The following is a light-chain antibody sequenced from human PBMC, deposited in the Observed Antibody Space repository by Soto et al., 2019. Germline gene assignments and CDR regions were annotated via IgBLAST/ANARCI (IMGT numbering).Light chain of an antibody. J-gene: IGKJ1*01. CDR3: QQYTYWPWT. V-gene: IGKV3-15*01. CDR2: GAS. CDR1: QSVNSN. Sequence: ETVMTQSPATLSVSPGERATLSCRASQSVNSNLAWYQQKPGQAPRLLIYGASPRATGIPVRFSGSGSGTEFTLTISSLQSEDSAVYYCQQYTYWPWTLGQGTKVEIK.